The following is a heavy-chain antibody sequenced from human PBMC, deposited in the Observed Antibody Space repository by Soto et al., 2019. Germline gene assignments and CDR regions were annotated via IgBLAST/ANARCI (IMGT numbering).Heavy chain of an antibody. D-gene: IGHD2-15*01. CDR3: ARLTSGGQYAFDI. J-gene: IGHJ3*02. Sequence: QVQLVQSGAEVTKPGASVKVSCKASGYTFTGYYMHWVRQAPGQGLEWMGWINPNSGGTNYAQKFQGWVTMTRDTSISTAYMELSRLRSDDTAVYYCARLTSGGQYAFDIWGQGTMVTVSS. CDR2: INPNSGGT. CDR1: GYTFTGYY. V-gene: IGHV1-2*04.